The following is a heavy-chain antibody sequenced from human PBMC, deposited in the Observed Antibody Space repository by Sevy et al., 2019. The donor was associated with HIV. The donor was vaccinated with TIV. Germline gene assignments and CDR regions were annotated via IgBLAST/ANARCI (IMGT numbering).Heavy chain of an antibody. Sequence: ASVKVSCKASGYTFSSYRITWVRQAPGQGPEWIGWISGLNGDTNYAQKLQGRVTMTADTSTSTVYMDLRNLRSDDTAVYYCAGADCSGGRCYSLAYWGQGTLVTVSS. J-gene: IGHJ4*02. CDR3: AGADCSGGRCYSLAY. CDR2: ISGLNGDT. CDR1: GYTFSSYR. D-gene: IGHD2-15*01. V-gene: IGHV1-18*01.